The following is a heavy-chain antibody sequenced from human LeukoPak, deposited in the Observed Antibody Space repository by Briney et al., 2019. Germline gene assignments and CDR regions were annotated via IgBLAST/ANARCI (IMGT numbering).Heavy chain of an antibody. Sequence: GGSLRLSCAASGFTFSTYSMNWVRQAPGKGLEWVSSISSDSNYIYYADSVKGRFTISRDNAKNSLYLQMNSLRAEETAVYYCARDRSSGNYYYGMDVWGQGTTVTVSS. J-gene: IGHJ6*02. D-gene: IGHD6-19*01. CDR2: ISSDSNYI. CDR1: GFTFSTYS. CDR3: ARDRSSGNYYYGMDV. V-gene: IGHV3-21*01.